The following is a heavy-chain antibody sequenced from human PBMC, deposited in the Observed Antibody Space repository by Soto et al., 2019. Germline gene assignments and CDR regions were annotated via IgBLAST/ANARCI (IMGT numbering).Heavy chain of an antibody. D-gene: IGHD3-10*01. J-gene: IGHJ4*02. V-gene: IGHV3-21*01. CDR1: GFTFSSYS. CDR2: ISSSSSYI. Sequence: GGSLRLSCAASGFTFSSYSMNWVRQAPGKGLEWVSSISSSSSYIYYADSVKGRFTISRDNAKNSLYLQMNSLRAEDTAVYYCARSATLWFGELLYYFDYWGQGTLVTVSS. CDR3: ARSATLWFGELLYYFDY.